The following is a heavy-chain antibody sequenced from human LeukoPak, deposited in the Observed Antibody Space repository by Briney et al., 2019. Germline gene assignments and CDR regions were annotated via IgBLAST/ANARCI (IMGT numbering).Heavy chain of an antibody. CDR1: GYTFTGYY. J-gene: IGHJ4*02. V-gene: IGHV1-46*01. D-gene: IGHD1-26*01. Sequence: VASVNVSCKASGYTFTGYYMHWVRQAPGQGLDWMGIINPSGGSTYYAQKFQGRVTMTRDTSTSTVYLEVSSLRSEDTAVYYCARGLGSTGKFDYWGQGTLVTVSS. CDR3: ARGLGSTGKFDY. CDR2: INPSGGST.